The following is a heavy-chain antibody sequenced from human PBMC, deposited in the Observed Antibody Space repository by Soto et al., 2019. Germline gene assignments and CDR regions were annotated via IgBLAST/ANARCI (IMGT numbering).Heavy chain of an antibody. V-gene: IGHV2-70*01. CDR1: GFSLSTSGMC. CDR3: ARSVEAYYYYYGMDV. J-gene: IGHJ6*02. Sequence: SGPTLVNPTQTLTLTCTFSGFSLSTSGMCVSWIRQPPGKALEWLALIDWDDDKYYSTSLKTRLTISKDTSKNQVVLTMTNMEPVDTATYYCARSVEAYYYYYGMDVWGQGTTVTVSS. CDR2: IDWDDDK.